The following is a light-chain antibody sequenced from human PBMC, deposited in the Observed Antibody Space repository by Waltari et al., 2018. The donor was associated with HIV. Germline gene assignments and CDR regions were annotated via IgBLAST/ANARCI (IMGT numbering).Light chain of an antibody. CDR1: SDAVSTSNY. J-gene: IGLJ3*02. V-gene: IGLV8-61*01. CDR3: VLYMSSGAWV. CDR2: STN. Sequence: QTVVTQEPSFSVSPGGTVTLTCGLNSDAVSTSNYPSWYQQTPDQAPRTHIYSTNTRSSGVPARYSGSILGNTAALTITGAQADDDSDYYCVLYMSSGAWVFGGGTKVTVL.